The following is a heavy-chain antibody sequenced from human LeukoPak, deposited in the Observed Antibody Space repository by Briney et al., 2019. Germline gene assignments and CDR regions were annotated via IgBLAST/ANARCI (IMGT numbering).Heavy chain of an antibody. J-gene: IGHJ4*02. CDR1: GGSISSTGYS. CDR3: ARGRLREAFGY. CDR2: IHYSGST. Sequence: SQTLSLTCTVSGGSISSTGYSWSWIRQLPGKAPEWIGYIHYSGSTYYNPSLKSRLTISIDTSNNQFSLNLASVTAADTDVYYCARGRLREAFGYWGQGTLVTVSS. V-gene: IGHV4-31*03.